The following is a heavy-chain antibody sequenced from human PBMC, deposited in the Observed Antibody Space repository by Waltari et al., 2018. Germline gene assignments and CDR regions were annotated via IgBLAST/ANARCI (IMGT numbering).Heavy chain of an antibody. V-gene: IGHV4-59*01. CDR1: GGSISSYY. CDR2: IYYSGST. D-gene: IGHD2-15*01. J-gene: IGHJ4*02. Sequence: QVQLQESGPGLVKPSETLSLTCTVSGGSISSYYWSWIRQPPGKGLECIGYIYYSGSTNYNPSLKSRVTISVDTSKNQFSLKLSSVTAADTAVYYCARDAGGYCSGGSCYWYWGQGTLVTVSS. CDR3: ARDAGGYCSGGSCYWY.